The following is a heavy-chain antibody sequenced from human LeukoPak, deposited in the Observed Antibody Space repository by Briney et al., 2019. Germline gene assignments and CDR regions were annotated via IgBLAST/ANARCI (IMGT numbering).Heavy chain of an antibody. CDR3: ARVNTVMATFDY. D-gene: IGHD5-24*01. J-gene: IGHJ4*02. CDR1: GSSISGSYY. Sequence: PSETLSLTCTVSGSSISGSYYGAWIRQPPGKGLEWIATISHSGSTYYNPSLKSRVTISADTSQNQHSLRLNSVTVADTAVYYCARVNTVMATFDYWGQGTPVTASS. V-gene: IGHV4-38-2*02. CDR2: ISHSGST.